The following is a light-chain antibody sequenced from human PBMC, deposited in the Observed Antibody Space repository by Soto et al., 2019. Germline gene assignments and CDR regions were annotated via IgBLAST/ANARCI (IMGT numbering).Light chain of an antibody. CDR1: SSDVGSYNL. Sequence: QSALTQPASVSGSPGQSINISCTGTSSDVGSYNLVSWYQQHPGKAPKLMIFEVSKRPSGLSNRFSASKSGNTASLTISGLQAEDEADYYCCSYVGSSTPYVLGTGTKLTVL. J-gene: IGLJ1*01. CDR2: EVS. CDR3: CSYVGSSTPYV. V-gene: IGLV2-23*02.